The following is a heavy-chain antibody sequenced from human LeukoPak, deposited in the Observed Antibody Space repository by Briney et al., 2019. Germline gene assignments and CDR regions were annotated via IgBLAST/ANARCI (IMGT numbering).Heavy chain of an antibody. CDR3: ARGTVLMMYASLDS. CDR2: IIHSGRT. CDR1: GGSISSYY. J-gene: IGHJ4*02. V-gene: IGHV4-34*01. D-gene: IGHD2-8*01. Sequence: SETLSLTCTVSGGSISSYYWSWIRQPPGKGLEWIGEIIHSGRTNYNPSLESRITISVDTSKNQFSLNLNSVAAADTAVYYCARGTVLMMYASLDSWGQGTLVTVSS.